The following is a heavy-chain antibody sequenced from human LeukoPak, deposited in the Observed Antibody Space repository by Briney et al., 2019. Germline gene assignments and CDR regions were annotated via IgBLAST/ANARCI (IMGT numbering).Heavy chain of an antibody. D-gene: IGHD3/OR15-3a*01. CDR2: IYHSGST. J-gene: IGHJ5*02. CDR3: ARDWTKGSWFDP. CDR1: GYSIGSGYY. Sequence: SETLSLTCAVSGYSIGSGYYWGWIRQPPGKGLEWIGSIYHSGSTYYNPSLKSRVTISVDTSKNQFSLKLSSVTAADTAVYYCARDWTKGSWFDPWGQGTLVTVSS. V-gene: IGHV4-38-2*02.